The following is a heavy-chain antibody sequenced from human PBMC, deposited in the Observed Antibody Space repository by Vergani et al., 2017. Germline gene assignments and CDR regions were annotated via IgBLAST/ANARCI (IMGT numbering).Heavy chain of an antibody. CDR2: IYPGDSDT. Sequence: EVQLVQSGAEVKKPGESLKISCKGSGYSFTSYWIGWVRQMPGKGLDWMGIIYPGDSDTGYSPSFQGQVTVSADKSISTAYLQWSSLKASDTAMYYCSRHSPFIVGATIYYDYMNVWGKGTTVTVSS. V-gene: IGHV5-51*01. CDR1: GYSFTSYW. D-gene: IGHD1-26*01. CDR3: SRHSPFIVGATIYYDYMNV. J-gene: IGHJ6*03.